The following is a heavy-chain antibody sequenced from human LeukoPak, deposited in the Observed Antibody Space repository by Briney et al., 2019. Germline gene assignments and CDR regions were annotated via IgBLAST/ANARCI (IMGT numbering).Heavy chain of an antibody. J-gene: IGHJ5*02. CDR2: ISSDGGST. D-gene: IGHD1-26*01. CDR1: GFTFSHYA. V-gene: IGHV3-64*01. CDR3: ATIGLP. Sequence: GGSLRLSCAASGFTFSHYAMHWVRQAPGKGLEYISAISSDGGSTYYANSVKGRFSISRDNSNNTLYLQMGSLRGEDMAVYYCATIGLPWGQGTLVTVSS.